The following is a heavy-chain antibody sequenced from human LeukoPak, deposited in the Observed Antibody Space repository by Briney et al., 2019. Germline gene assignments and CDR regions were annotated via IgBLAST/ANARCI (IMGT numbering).Heavy chain of an antibody. CDR3: ASGGSGSLHY. CDR2: ISSSSSYI. J-gene: IGHJ4*02. Sequence: PGGSLRLSCAASGFTFSSYSMNWVRQAPGKGLEWVSSISSSSSYIYYADSVKGRFTISRDNAKNSLYLQMNSLRAEDTAVYYCASGGSGSLHYWGQGTLVTVSS. D-gene: IGHD3-10*01. V-gene: IGHV3-21*01. CDR1: GFTFSSYS.